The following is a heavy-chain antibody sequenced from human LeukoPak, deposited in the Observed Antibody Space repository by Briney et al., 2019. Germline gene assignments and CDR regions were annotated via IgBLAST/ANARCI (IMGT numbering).Heavy chain of an antibody. CDR1: GYTFTGYH. V-gene: IGHV1-2*02. CDR2: INPNSGGT. D-gene: IGHD4-17*01. Sequence: ASVKVSCKASGYTFTGYHMHWVRQAPGQGLEWMGWINPNSGGTNYAQKFQGRVTMTRDTSISTAYMELSRLRSDDTAVYYCARQIGVTTVTKNAFDIWGQGTMVTVSS. CDR3: ARQIGVTTVTKNAFDI. J-gene: IGHJ3*02.